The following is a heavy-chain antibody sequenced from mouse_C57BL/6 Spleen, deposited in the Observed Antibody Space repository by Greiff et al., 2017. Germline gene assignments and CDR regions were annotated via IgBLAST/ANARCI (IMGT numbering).Heavy chain of an antibody. J-gene: IGHJ2*01. V-gene: IGHV3-6*01. Sequence: EVQLQESGPGLVKPSQSLSLTCSVTGYSITSGYYWNWIRQFPGNKLEWMGYISYDGSNKHNPSLKNRISITRDTYKNQFFLKLNSVTTEDTATYYCARDLLCYYGNYEGGFDYWGQGTTLTVSS. CDR1: GYSITSGYY. CDR3: ARDLLCYYGNYEGGFDY. CDR2: ISYDGSN. D-gene: IGHD2-1*01.